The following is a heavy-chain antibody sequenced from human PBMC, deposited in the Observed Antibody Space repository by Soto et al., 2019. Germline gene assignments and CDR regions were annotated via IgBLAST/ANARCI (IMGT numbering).Heavy chain of an antibody. CDR3: ARTVVTPIDHYYYGMDV. CDR2: IYPGDSDT. D-gene: IGHD2-21*02. Sequence: PGESLKISCKGSGYSFTSYWIGWVRQMPGKGLEWMGIIYPGDSDTRYSPSFQGQVTISADKSISTAYLQWSSLKASDTAMYYCARTVVTPIDHYYYGMDVWGQGTTVTVSS. V-gene: IGHV5-51*01. CDR1: GYSFTSYW. J-gene: IGHJ6*02.